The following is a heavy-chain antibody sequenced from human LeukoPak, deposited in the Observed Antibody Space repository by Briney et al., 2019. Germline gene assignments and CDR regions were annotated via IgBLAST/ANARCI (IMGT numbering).Heavy chain of an antibody. CDR3: AGVYGSGSYYYGMGV. D-gene: IGHD3-10*01. CDR1: GGTFSSYA. J-gene: IGHJ6*02. V-gene: IGHV1-69*04. Sequence: SVKVSCKASGGTFSSYAISWVRQAPGQGLEWMGRIIPILGIANYAQKFQGRVTITADKSTSTAYMELSSLRSEDTAVYYCAGVYGSGSYYYGMGVWGQGTTVTVSS. CDR2: IIPILGIA.